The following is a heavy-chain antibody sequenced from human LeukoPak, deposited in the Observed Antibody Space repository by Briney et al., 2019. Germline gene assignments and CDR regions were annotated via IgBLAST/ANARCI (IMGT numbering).Heavy chain of an antibody. J-gene: IGHJ4*02. V-gene: IGHV4-61*05. D-gene: IGHD3-22*01. CDR2: SYYSGST. CDR1: GVSISSSYY. Sequence: SETLSLTCTVSGVSISSSYYWCWIRQPRGKGLEWIGNSYYSGSTNYNPSFRSRVTISVNMSKNQFSLKLNSVTAADTAVYYCARAGLHDSSSLDYWGQGTLVTVSS. CDR3: ARAGLHDSSSLDY.